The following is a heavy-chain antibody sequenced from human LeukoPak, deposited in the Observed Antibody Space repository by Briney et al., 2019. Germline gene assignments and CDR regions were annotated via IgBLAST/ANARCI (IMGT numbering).Heavy chain of an antibody. CDR2: IKQDGSEK. Sequence: QPGGSLRLSCAASGFTFSSYWMSSVRQAPGKGLEWVANIKQDGSEKYYVDSVKGRFTISRDNAKNSLYLQMNSLRAEDTAVYYYATDEGIVGATRYYYYMDVWGKGTTVTVSS. CDR3: ATDEGIVGATRYYYYMDV. V-gene: IGHV3-7*01. CDR1: GFTFSSYW. J-gene: IGHJ6*03. D-gene: IGHD1-26*01.